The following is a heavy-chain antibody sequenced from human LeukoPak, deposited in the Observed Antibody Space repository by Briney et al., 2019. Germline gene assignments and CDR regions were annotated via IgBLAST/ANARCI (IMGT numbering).Heavy chain of an antibody. CDR3: AREWELLDY. J-gene: IGHJ4*02. D-gene: IGHD1-26*01. CDR1: GFTFRSYA. CDR2: ISGSGGST. Sequence: GGSLRLSCAASGFTFRSYAMSWVRQAPGKGLDWVSAISGSGGSTYYADSVKGRFTISRDNAKNSLYLQMNSLRAEDTAVYYCAREWELLDYWGQGTLVTVSS. V-gene: IGHV3-23*01.